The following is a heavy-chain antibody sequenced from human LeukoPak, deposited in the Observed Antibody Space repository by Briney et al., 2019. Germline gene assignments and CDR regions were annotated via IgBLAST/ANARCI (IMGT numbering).Heavy chain of an antibody. V-gene: IGHV4-61*02. D-gene: IGHD3-3*01. Sequence: PSETLSLTCTVSGGSISSGSYYWSWIRQPAGKGLEWIGRIYTSGSTNYNPSPKSRVTISVDTSKNQFSLKLSSVTAADTAVYYCARGRGQLRFLEWLGYFDYWGQGTLVTVSS. J-gene: IGHJ4*02. CDR1: GGSISSGSYY. CDR3: ARGRGQLRFLEWLGYFDY. CDR2: IYTSGST.